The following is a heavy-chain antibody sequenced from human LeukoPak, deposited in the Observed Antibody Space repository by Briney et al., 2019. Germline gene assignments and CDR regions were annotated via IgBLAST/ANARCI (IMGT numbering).Heavy chain of an antibody. CDR2: IKSKTDGGTT. V-gene: IGHV3-15*01. CDR3: TTVLGEQGYYGMDV. Sequence: PGGSLRLSCAASGFTFSNAWMSWVRQAPGKGLEWVGRIKSKTDGGTTDYAAPVKGRFAISRDDSKNTLYLQMNSLKTEDTAVYYCTTVLGEQGYYGMDVWGQGTTVTVSS. CDR1: GFTFSNAW. D-gene: IGHD2-21*01. J-gene: IGHJ6*02.